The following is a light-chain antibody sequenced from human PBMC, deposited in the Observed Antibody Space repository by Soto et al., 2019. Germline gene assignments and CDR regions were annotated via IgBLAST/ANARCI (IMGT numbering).Light chain of an antibody. CDR2: VAS. CDR1: QSVSSSY. CDR3: QQYGSSPPMYT. Sequence: EIGLTQAQGTLSLSPGDRATLSCRASQSVSSSYLAWYQQNPGQAPRLLVYVASSRATGIPDRFSGSGSGTDFTLTISRLEPEDFAVYYCQQYGSSPPMYTFGQGTTLEIK. J-gene: IGKJ2*01. V-gene: IGKV3-20*01.